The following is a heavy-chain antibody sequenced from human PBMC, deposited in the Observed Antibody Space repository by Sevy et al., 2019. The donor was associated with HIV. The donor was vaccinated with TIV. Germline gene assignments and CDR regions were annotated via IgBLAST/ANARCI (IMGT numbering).Heavy chain of an antibody. D-gene: IGHD3-22*01. CDR1: GFTLSTYW. CDR2: IKQDGSEK. CDR3: ARERAHYYYESSGYYFAGFDY. Sequence: GGSLRLSCAASGFTLSTYWMSWVRQAPGKGLEWVADIKQDGSEKYYVDSVKGRFTISRDNAKNSLYLQVNSLRAEDTAVYYCARERAHYYYESSGYYFAGFDYWGQGTLVTVSS. J-gene: IGHJ4*02. V-gene: IGHV3-7*01.